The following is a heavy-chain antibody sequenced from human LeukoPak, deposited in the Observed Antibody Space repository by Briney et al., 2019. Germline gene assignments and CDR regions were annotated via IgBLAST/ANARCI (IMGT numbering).Heavy chain of an antibody. D-gene: IGHD3-22*01. V-gene: IGHV1-2*02. CDR3: ARDLRYYYDSSGEPPCFDP. J-gene: IGHJ5*02. CDR1: GYTFTGYY. CDR2: INPNSGGT. Sequence: ASVKVSCKASGYTFTGYYMHWVRQAPGQGLEWMGWINPNSGGTNYAQKFQGRVTMTRDTSISTAYMEPSRLRSDDTAVYYCARDLRYYYDSSGEPPCFDPWGQGTLVTVSS.